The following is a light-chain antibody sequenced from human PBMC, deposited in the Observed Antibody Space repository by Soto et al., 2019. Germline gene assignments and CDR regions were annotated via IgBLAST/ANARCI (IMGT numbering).Light chain of an antibody. CDR2: KTS. Sequence: DIQMTQSPSTLSASVGDRVTITCRASQSISNWLAWYQQKPGKAPKLLIYKTSNLDSGVPSRFSGSGSGTEFSLTISSLQPDDFATYYCQQFNSYSPGAFGQGTKVEIK. J-gene: IGKJ1*01. V-gene: IGKV1-5*03. CDR3: QQFNSYSPGA. CDR1: QSISNW.